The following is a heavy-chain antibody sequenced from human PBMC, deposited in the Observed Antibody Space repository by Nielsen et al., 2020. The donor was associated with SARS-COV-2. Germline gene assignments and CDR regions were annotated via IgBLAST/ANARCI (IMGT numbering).Heavy chain of an antibody. CDR1: GFTFSDYY. D-gene: IGHD3-10*01. Sequence: GESLKISCAASGFTFSDYYMSWIRQAPGKGLEWVSYISSSGSTIYYADSVKGRFTISRDNAKNSLYMQMNSLRAEDTAVYYCARDKGQLWFGELLSTFYYYYMDVWGKGTTVTVSS. V-gene: IGHV3-11*04. J-gene: IGHJ6*03. CDR3: ARDKGQLWFGELLSTFYYYYMDV. CDR2: ISSSGSTI.